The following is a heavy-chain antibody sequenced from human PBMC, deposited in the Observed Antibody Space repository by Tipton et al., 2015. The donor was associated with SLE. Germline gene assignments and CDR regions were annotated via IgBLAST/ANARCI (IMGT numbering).Heavy chain of an antibody. CDR2: IYYSGST. J-gene: IGHJ6*02. CDR3: ARDPAARRGMDV. Sequence: TLSLTCTVSGGSIGSGGYYWSWIRQHPGKGLEWIGYIYYSGSTYYNPSLKSRVTISVDTSKNQFSLKLSSVTAADTAVYYCARDPAARRGMDVWGQGTTVTVSS. V-gene: IGHV4-31*03. D-gene: IGHD6-6*01. CDR1: GGSIGSGGYY.